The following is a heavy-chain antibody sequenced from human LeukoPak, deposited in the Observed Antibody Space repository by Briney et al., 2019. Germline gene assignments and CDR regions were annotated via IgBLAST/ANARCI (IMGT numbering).Heavy chain of an antibody. J-gene: IGHJ6*03. D-gene: IGHD2-2*01. V-gene: IGHV5-51*01. CDR2: PYHGEHGT. Sequence: AVEALKIHWLCFGYDLDKFWIGLVLQTPGNSLEWMGNPYHGEHGTRYRPPFQGQVTMSVDKSISTAYLQWSSLKASDTAMYYCARLYCSSISCSASDYYFYMDVWGKGTTVIVSS. CDR1: GYDLDKFW. CDR3: ARLYCSSISCSASDYYFYMDV.